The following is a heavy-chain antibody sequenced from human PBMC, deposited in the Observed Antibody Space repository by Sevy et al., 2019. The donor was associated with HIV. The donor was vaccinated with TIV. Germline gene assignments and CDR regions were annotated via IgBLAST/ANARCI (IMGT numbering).Heavy chain of an antibody. V-gene: IGHV4-34*01. D-gene: IGHD5-18*01. CDR1: GGSFSGYY. CDR2: INHSGST. CDR3: ARGRGYSYGYYYYYMDV. J-gene: IGHJ6*03. Sequence: SETLSLTCAVYGGSFSGYYWSWIRQPPGKGLEWIGEINHSGSTNYNPSLKSPVTISVDTSKNQFSLKLSSVTAADTAVYYAARGRGYSYGYYYYYMDVWGKGTTVTVSS.